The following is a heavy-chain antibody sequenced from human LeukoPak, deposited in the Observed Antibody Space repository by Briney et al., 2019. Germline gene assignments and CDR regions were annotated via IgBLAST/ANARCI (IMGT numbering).Heavy chain of an antibody. CDR3: ARRNRYYGSGSYLSQPFDY. CDR2: IHHSGST. V-gene: IGHV4-4*02. D-gene: IGHD3-10*01. J-gene: IGHJ4*01. Sequence: PSETLSLTCAVSGGSISSSNWWSWVRQPPGKGLEWIGEIHHSGSTNYNPSLKSRVTISVDTSKNQFSLKLSSVTAADTAVYYCARRNRYYGSGSYLSQPFDYWGQEPWSPSPQ. CDR1: GGSISSSNW.